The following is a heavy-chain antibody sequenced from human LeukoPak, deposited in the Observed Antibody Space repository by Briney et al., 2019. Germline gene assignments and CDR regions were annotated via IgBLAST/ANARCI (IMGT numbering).Heavy chain of an antibody. CDR3: AREDNYGELFY. V-gene: IGHV3-21*05. CDR1: GFTFSSYN. D-gene: IGHD4-17*01. CDR2: ISSTGSDI. Sequence: GGSLRLSCAASGFTFSSYNMNWVRQAPGKGLEWISYISSTGSDIYYANSVKGRFTISRDDAKTSLYLQINSLRPEDTAIYYCAREDNYGELFYWGQGTLVTVSS. J-gene: IGHJ4*02.